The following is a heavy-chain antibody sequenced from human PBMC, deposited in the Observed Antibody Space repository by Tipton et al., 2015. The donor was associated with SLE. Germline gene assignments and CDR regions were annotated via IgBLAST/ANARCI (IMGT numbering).Heavy chain of an antibody. D-gene: IGHD3-10*01. J-gene: IGHJ3*02. CDR2: TNYDSGGT. CDR1: GGPISSSGYY. Sequence: TLSLTCTVSGGPISSSGYYWGWIRRPPGKGLEWIGSTNYDSGGTHYNPSLMSRVTISVDTSKNQLSLKLRSVAAADTAVYYCARDYYGSGFDAFDIWGQGTMVTVSS. V-gene: IGHV4-39*07. CDR3: ARDYYGSGFDAFDI.